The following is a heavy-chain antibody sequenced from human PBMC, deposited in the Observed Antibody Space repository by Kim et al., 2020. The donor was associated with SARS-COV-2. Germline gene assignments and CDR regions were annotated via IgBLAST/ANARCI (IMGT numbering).Heavy chain of an antibody. V-gene: IGHV3-48*03. D-gene: IGHD1-26*01. Sequence: GGSLRLSCAASGFTFSSYEMNWVRQAPGKGLEWVSYISSSGSTIYYADSVKGRFTISRDNAKNSLYLQMNSLRAEDTAVYYCARDSRNTNSGSYHDYWGQGTLVTVSS. CDR2: ISSSGSTI. J-gene: IGHJ4*02. CDR3: ARDSRNTNSGSYHDY. CDR1: GFTFSSYE.